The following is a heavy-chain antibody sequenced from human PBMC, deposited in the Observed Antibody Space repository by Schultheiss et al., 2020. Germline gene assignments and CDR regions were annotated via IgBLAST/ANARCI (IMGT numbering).Heavy chain of an antibody. CDR2: MNPNSGNT. D-gene: IGHD3-3*01. J-gene: IGHJ5*02. CDR1: GYTFTSYD. CDR3: ARSPVLRFLESPDNWFDP. V-gene: IGHV1-8*01. Sequence: ASVKVSCKASGYTFTSYDINWVRQATGQGLEWMGWMNPNSGNTGYAQKFQGRVTMTRNTSISTAYMELSSLRSEDTAVYYCARSPVLRFLESPDNWFDPWGQGTLVTVSS.